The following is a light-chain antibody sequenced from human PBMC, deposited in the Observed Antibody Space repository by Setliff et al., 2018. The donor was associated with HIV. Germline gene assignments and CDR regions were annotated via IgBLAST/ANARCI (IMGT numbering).Light chain of an antibody. Sequence: LTQPASVSGSPGQSITISCTGTSSDIGRYNLVSWYQQQPGKPPKLMIYQASKRPSGVSNRFSGSKSGNTASLTISGLQAGDEADYYCCSNTGSNTYVFGTGTKVTVL. CDR2: QAS. CDR3: CSNTGSNTYV. V-gene: IGLV2-23*01. CDR1: SSDIGRYNL. J-gene: IGLJ1*01.